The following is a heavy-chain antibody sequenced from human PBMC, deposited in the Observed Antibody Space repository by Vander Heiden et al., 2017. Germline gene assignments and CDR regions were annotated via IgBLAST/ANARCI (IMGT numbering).Heavy chain of an antibody. J-gene: IGHJ5*02. D-gene: IGHD3-22*01. Sequence: EVQLLESGGGLVQPGGSLRLSCASSGFTFSSYAMSWVRQSPGKGLEWVSAISGSGGSTYYADSVKGRFTISRDNSKNTLYLQMNSLRAEDTAVYYCAKEGYYDSSGLPWGQGTLVTVSS. CDR1: GFTFSSYA. V-gene: IGHV3-23*01. CDR3: AKEGYYDSSGLP. CDR2: ISGSGGST.